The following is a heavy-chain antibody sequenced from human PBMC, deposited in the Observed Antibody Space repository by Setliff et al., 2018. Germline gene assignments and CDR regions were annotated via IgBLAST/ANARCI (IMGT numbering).Heavy chain of an antibody. D-gene: IGHD6-19*01. CDR2: ISPYNGDT. V-gene: IGHV1-18*01. CDR3: ARSPPNRGSGSGWYGDF. Sequence: ETVASVKVSCKASGYTFNNYDINWVRQAPGQGLEWMGWISPYNGDTRFQQKFQGRVTVTTDTPTSTGYLELRSLTSDDTAVYYCARSPPNRGSGSGWYGDFWGQGTLVTVSS. J-gene: IGHJ4*02. CDR1: GYTFNNYD.